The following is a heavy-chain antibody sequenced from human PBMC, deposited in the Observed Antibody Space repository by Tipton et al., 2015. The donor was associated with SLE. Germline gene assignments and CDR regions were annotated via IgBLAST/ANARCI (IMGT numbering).Heavy chain of an antibody. V-gene: IGHV3-33*08. CDR1: GFTFSSYG. Sequence: RSLRLSCAASGFTFSSYGMHWVRQAPGKGLEWVAVIWYDGSNKYYADSVKGRFTISRDNSKNTLYLQMNSLRAEDTAVYYCAREGGGYSGYDSGTDYWGQGTLVTVSP. J-gene: IGHJ4*02. CDR3: AREGGGYSGYDSGTDY. CDR2: IWYDGSNK. D-gene: IGHD5-12*01.